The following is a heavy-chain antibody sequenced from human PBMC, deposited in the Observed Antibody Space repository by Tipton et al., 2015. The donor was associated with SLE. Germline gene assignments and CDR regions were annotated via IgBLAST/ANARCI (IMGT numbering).Heavy chain of an antibody. D-gene: IGHD4-11*01. J-gene: IGHJ3*02. V-gene: IGHV3-7*01. Sequence: SLRLSCAASGFTFRKYWMSWVRQTPGKGLEWVANIKQDGSEKYYVDSLKGRFTISRDNAKNSLYLQMNSLRAEDTAVYYCARGAYSNYGGHAFDIWGQGTMVTVSS. CDR3: ARGAYSNYGGHAFDI. CDR2: IKQDGSEK. CDR1: GFTFRKYW.